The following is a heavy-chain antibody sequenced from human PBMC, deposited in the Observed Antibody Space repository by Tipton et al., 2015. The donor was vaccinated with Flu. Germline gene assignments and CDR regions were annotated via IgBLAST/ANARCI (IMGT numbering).Heavy chain of an antibody. CDR3: ARDGYYDSSGYQYYYYYGMDV. V-gene: IGHV4-39*07. D-gene: IGHD3-22*01. CDR2: IYYSGST. J-gene: IGHJ6*04. Sequence: TLSLTCTVPGGSISSSSYYWGWIRQPPGKGLEWIGSIYYSGSTYYNPSLKCRVTISVDTSKNQFSLKLCSVTAADTAVYYCARDGYYDSSGYQYYYYYGMDVWGEGTTVTVSS. CDR1: GGSISSSSYY.